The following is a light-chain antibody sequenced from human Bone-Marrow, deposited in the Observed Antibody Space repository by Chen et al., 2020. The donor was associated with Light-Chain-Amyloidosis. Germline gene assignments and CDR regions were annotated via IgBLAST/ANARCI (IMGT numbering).Light chain of an antibody. J-gene: IGLJ3*02. CDR3: QSYQGSSQGV. CDR2: EDD. Sequence: NFMLTQPHSVSESPGKTVIISCTRSSGSIATNYVQWYQQRPGSSPTTVIYEDDQRPSGVPDRFYGSIDRSSNSASLTISGLKTEEEADYYCQSYQGSSQGVFGGGTKLTVL. CDR1: SGSIATNY. V-gene: IGLV6-57*01.